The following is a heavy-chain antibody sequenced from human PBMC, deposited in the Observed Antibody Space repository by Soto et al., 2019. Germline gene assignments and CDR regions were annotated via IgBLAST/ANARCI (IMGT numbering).Heavy chain of an antibody. D-gene: IGHD6-13*01. V-gene: IGHV4-30-4*01. CDR2: FYHSGST. CDR3: ARAAAAGTDWFDP. CDR1: GGSISSGDFH. J-gene: IGHJ5*02. Sequence: SETLSLTCTVSGGSISSGDFHWTWIRQPPGKGLEWIGYFYHSGSTYYNPSLKSRVTISVDTSKNQFSLKLSSVTAADTAVYYCARAAAAGTDWFDPWGQGTLVTVSS.